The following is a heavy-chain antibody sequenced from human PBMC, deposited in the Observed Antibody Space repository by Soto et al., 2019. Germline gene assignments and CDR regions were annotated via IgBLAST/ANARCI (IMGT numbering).Heavy chain of an antibody. CDR3: TRDQLKEQLGRGGFDY. CDR2: IRSKAYGGTT. CDR1: GFTFGDYA. J-gene: IGHJ4*02. V-gene: IGHV3-49*03. D-gene: IGHD6-13*01. Sequence: GGSLRLSCTASGFTFGDYAMSWFRQAPGKGLEWVGFIRSKAYGGTTEYAASVKGRFTISRDDSKSIAYLQMNSLKTEDTAVYYCTRDQLKEQLGRGGFDYWGQGTLVTVSS.